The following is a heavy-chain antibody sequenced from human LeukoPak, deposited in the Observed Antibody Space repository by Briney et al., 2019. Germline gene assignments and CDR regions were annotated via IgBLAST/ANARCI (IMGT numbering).Heavy chain of an antibody. CDR1: GGSISSYY. Sequence: SETLSLTCSFSGGSISSYYWSWLRQPPGKGLEWIGSIYYTGTTYYNPSLKSRVTVSVDTSKNQFSLKLTSVTAADTALYYCARSIAAEGPTHNWFDPWGQGTLVTVSS. J-gene: IGHJ5*02. V-gene: IGHV4-59*05. D-gene: IGHD6-13*01. CDR3: ARSIAAEGPTHNWFDP. CDR2: IYYTGTT.